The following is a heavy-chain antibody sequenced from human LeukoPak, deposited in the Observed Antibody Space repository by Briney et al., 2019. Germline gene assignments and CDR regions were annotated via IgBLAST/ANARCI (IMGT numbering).Heavy chain of an antibody. V-gene: IGHV4-61*02. CDR2: IYTSGST. CDR3: ARGVVRGVGAVRYNWFDP. J-gene: IGHJ5*02. Sequence: PSETLSLTCTVSGGSISSGSYYWSWIRQPAGNGLEWIGRIYTSGSTNYNPSLKSRVTISVDTSKNQFSLKLSSVTAADTAVYYCARGVVRGVGAVRYNWFDPWGQGTLVTVSS. CDR1: GGSISSGSYY. D-gene: IGHD3-10*01.